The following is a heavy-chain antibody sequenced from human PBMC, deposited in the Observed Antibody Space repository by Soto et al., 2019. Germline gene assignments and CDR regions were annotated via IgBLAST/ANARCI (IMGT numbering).Heavy chain of an antibody. CDR3: ARVPIMGGIDY. CDR1: GGSISSPLYY. J-gene: IGHJ4*02. D-gene: IGHD2-8*01. CDR2: VRYSGST. Sequence: QVQLQESGPGLVKPSQTLSLICTVSGGSISSPLYYWSWIRQLPGKGLEWIGYVRYSGSTSYNPSLKSRVTMSVDRSKSQFSLKLNSVTAADTSVYYGARVPIMGGIDYWGQGTLVTVSS. V-gene: IGHV4-31*03.